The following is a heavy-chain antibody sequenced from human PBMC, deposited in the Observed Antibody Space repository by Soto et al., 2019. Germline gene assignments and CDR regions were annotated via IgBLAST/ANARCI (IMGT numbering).Heavy chain of an antibody. V-gene: IGHV1-46*01. CDR3: ARDSVKVSHGSGSHWN. Sequence: GASVKVSCKASGYTFTSYYMHWVRQAPGQGLEWMGIINPSGGSTSYAQKFQGRVTMTRDTSTSTVYMELSSLRSEDTAVYYCARDSVKVSHGSGSHWNWGQGTLVTVSS. J-gene: IGHJ4*02. CDR1: GYTFTSYY. CDR2: INPSGGST. D-gene: IGHD3-10*01.